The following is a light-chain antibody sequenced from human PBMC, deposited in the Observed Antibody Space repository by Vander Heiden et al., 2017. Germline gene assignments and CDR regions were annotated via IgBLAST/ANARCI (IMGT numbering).Light chain of an antibody. Sequence: DVQMTQSPSPLSASVGDRVTITCRASQDISNWLAWYQQKPGEAPKLLIYLTSSIQSGVPARFRGGGSGTHFTLTINSLQPDDFATYYCQQSSSFPRTFGGGTKVEMK. CDR1: QDISNW. CDR2: LTS. CDR3: QQSSSFPRT. J-gene: IGKJ4*01. V-gene: IGKV1D-12*01.